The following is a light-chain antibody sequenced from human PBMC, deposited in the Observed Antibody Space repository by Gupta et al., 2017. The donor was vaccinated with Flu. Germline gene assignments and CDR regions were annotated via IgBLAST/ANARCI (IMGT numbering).Light chain of an antibody. J-gene: IGLJ3*02. Sequence: QSVLTQPPSVSGAPGQRVTISCPGSSSNIGAGYDVHWYQQLPGTAPKLLIYDNNNRPSGVPDRFSGSKSGTSASLAITGLQAEDDGDYYCQSYDSGLSGSRVFGGGTKLTVL. CDR3: QSYDSGLSGSRV. CDR2: DNN. CDR1: SSNIGAGYD. V-gene: IGLV1-40*01.